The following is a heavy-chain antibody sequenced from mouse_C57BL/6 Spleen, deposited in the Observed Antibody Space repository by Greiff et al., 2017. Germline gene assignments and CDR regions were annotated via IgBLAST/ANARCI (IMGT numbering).Heavy chain of an antibody. D-gene: IGHD1-1*01. Sequence: EVMLVESGPVLVKPGASVKMSCKASGYTFTDYYMNWVKQSHGKSLEWIGVINPYNGGTSYNQKFKGKATLTVDKSSSTAYMELNSLTSEDSAVYYCARRYYGSSYEVYFDYWGQGTTLTVSS. V-gene: IGHV1-19*01. CDR1: GYTFTDYY. CDR2: INPYNGGT. CDR3: ARRYYGSSYEVYFDY. J-gene: IGHJ2*01.